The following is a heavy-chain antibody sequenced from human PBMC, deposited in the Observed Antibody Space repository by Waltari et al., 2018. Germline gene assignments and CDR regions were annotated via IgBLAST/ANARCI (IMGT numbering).Heavy chain of an antibody. CDR2: IYTSGST. CDR3: ARDRGIEIFWSGYYNSGRGSNWFDP. CDR1: GGSISSYY. J-gene: IGHJ5*02. Sequence: QVQLQESGPGLVKPSETLSLTCTVSGGSISSYYWSWIRQPAGKGLEWLWRIYTSGSTNYNPSLKSRVTMSVDTSKNQFSLKLSSVTAADTAVYYCARDRGIEIFWSGYYNSGRGSNWFDPWGQGTLVTVSS. D-gene: IGHD3-3*01. V-gene: IGHV4-4*07.